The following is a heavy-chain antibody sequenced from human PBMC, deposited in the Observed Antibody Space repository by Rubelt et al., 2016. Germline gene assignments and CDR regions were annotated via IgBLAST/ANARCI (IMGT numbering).Heavy chain of an antibody. J-gene: IGHJ6*02. V-gene: IGHV4-34*01. Sequence: QVQLQQWGAGLLKPSETLSLTCAVYGGSFSGYYWSWIRQPPGKGLEWIGDINHSGSTNYNPSLKTRVTICVDASKNQFSLKLSSVTAADTAVYYCARLAIAAAGRGYYGMDVWGQGTTVTVSS. D-gene: IGHD6-13*01. CDR3: ARLAIAAAGRGYYGMDV. CDR2: INHSGST. CDR1: GGSFSGYY.